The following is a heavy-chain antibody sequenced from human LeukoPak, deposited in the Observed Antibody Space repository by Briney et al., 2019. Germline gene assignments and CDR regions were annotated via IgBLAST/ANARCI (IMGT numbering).Heavy chain of an antibody. CDR2: ISSSSSYI. CDR3: ARDTGTGTTTLNC. J-gene: IGHJ4*02. Sequence: AGGSLRLSCAASGFTFSSYSMNWVRQAPGKGLEWVSSISSSSSYIYYADSVKGRFTISRDNAKNSLYLQMNSLRAEDTAVYYCARDTGTGTTTLNCWGQGTLVTVSS. CDR1: GFTFSSYS. D-gene: IGHD1-1*01. V-gene: IGHV3-21*01.